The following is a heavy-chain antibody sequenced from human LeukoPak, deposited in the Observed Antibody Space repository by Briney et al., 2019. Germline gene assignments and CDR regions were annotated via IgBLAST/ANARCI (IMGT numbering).Heavy chain of an antibody. D-gene: IGHD2-2*01. CDR1: GFTFSSYS. Sequence: GGSLRLSCAASGFTFSSYSMNWVRQAPGKGLEWVSSVSSSSSYIYYTDSVKGRFTISRDNAKNSLYLQMNSLRAEDTAVYYCARAVDMVYCSSTSCRYFDYWGQGTLVTVSS. V-gene: IGHV3-21*01. CDR2: VSSSSSYI. J-gene: IGHJ4*02. CDR3: ARAVDMVYCSSTSCRYFDY.